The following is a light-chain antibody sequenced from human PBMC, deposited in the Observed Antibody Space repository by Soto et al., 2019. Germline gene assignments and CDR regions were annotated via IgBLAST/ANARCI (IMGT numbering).Light chain of an antibody. CDR2: GAS. Sequence: EIVLPQSPGPLSLSSGERATLSCRASQSVLSNYLAWYQQKPGQAPRLLLYGASSRATGIPDRFGGSGSGTDFTLTISRLEPEDFAVYYCQQYASSPLTVGGGTKVEIK. CDR1: QSVLSNY. V-gene: IGKV3-20*01. CDR3: QQYASSPLT. J-gene: IGKJ4*01.